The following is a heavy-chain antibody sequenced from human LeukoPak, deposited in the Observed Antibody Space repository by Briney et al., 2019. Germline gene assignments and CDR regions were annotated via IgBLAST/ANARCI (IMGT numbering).Heavy chain of an antibody. D-gene: IGHD4-23*01. CDR2: ISDTVGRT. Sequence: PRRSLSLSCAVSVITLSNYGITWVRQAPGKGLEWVAGISDTVGRTNYADSLKGRFTISRDNSKNTRYLQMNSLRAEETAVYYCAKDPPSLRWSFDYWGQGTLVTVSS. J-gene: IGHJ4*02. CDR3: AKDPPSLRWSFDY. CDR1: VITLSNYG. V-gene: IGHV3-23*01.